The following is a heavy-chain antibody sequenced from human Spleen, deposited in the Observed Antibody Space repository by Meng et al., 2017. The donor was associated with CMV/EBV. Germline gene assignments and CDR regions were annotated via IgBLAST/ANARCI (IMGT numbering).Heavy chain of an antibody. CDR2: IIPIFGTA. Sequence: SVKVSCKASGYTFTGYYMHWVRQAPGQGLEWMGWIIPIFGTANYAQKFQGRVTITTDESTSTAYMELSSLRSEDTAVYYCARGSGSSLYYYYYGMDVWGQGTTVTVSS. CDR3: ARGSGSSLYYYYYGMDV. V-gene: IGHV1-69*05. J-gene: IGHJ6*02. CDR1: GYTFTGYY. D-gene: IGHD3-10*01.